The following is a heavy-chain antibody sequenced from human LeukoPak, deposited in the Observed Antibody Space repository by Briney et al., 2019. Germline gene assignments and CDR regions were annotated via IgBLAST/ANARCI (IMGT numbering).Heavy chain of an antibody. J-gene: IGHJ5*02. CDR2: IYYSGST. CDR1: GGSITSYY. D-gene: IGHD3-10*01. CDR3: ARGGVNYKIAGP. Sequence: SETLSLTCTVPGGSITSYYWTWIRQPPGKGLEWIGYIYYSGSTSYNPSLKSRVTISVDTSKNQFSLKLSSVTAADTAVYYCARGGVNYKIAGPWGQGALVTVSS. V-gene: IGHV4-59*01.